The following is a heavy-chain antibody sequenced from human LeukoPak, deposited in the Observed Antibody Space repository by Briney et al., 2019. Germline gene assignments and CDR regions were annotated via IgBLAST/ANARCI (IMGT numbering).Heavy chain of an antibody. CDR3: ARALYSSSRYYYYYMDV. Sequence: SETLSLTCTVSGGSISSGSYYWGWIHQPPGKGLEWIGSVYYSGTTYCNPSLKSRVTISVDTSKYQFSLKLSSVTAADTAVYYCARALYSSSRYYYYYMDVWGKGTTVTVSS. CDR2: VYYSGTT. J-gene: IGHJ6*03. CDR1: GGSISSGSYY. V-gene: IGHV4-39*01. D-gene: IGHD6-13*01.